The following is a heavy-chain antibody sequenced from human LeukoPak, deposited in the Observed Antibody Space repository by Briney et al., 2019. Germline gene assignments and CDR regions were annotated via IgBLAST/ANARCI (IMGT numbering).Heavy chain of an antibody. V-gene: IGHV3-48*01. CDR1: GFTFNAFG. CDR3: ARVGPYYYDSSGYYYLDY. Sequence: PGGSLRLSCAASGFTFNAFGMNWVRQAPGKGLEWVSYIGTTSGAIYYADSVKGRFTISRDSAKNSLYLQMNSLRAEDTAVYYCARVGPYYYDSSGYYYLDYWGQGTLVTVSS. J-gene: IGHJ4*02. CDR2: IGTTSGAI. D-gene: IGHD3-22*01.